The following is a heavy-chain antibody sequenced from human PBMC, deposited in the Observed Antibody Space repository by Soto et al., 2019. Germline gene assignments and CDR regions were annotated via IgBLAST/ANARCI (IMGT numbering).Heavy chain of an antibody. CDR3: ARRRRGIAVAGTRVSWFDP. Sequence: QVQLVQSGAEVKKPGSSVKVSCKASGGTFSSYAISWVRQAPGQGLEWMGGIIPIFGTANYAQKFQGRVTITADESTSRAYMELSSLRSEDTAVYYCARRRRGIAVAGTRVSWFDPWGQGTLVTVSS. D-gene: IGHD6-19*01. V-gene: IGHV1-69*12. CDR1: GGTFSSYA. CDR2: IIPIFGTA. J-gene: IGHJ5*02.